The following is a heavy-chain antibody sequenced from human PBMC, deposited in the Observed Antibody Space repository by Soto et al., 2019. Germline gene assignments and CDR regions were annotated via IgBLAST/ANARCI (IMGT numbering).Heavy chain of an antibody. Sequence: QVRLVQSGPEVKKTGSSVKISCKSSGDSFRRFAVSWVRQAPGQGLEWMGGIIPLTATANYIQKFRGRVTITADDSSSTVYMEVSSLRSDDTAVYYCARLGLDLDVDHWGQGTLVTVST. CDR2: IIPLTATA. V-gene: IGHV1-69*01. J-gene: IGHJ4*02. CDR3: ARLGLDLDVDH. CDR1: GDSFRRFA. D-gene: IGHD1-1*01.